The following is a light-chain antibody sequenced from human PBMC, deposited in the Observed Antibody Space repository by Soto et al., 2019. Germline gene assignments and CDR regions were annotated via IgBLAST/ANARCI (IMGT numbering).Light chain of an antibody. J-gene: IGKJ5*01. CDR3: QQYDDWPAIT. CDR1: QSVGFN. V-gene: IGKV3-15*01. CDR2: GAS. Sequence: IVMTQSPPTLSVSPGERVTLSCRASQSVGFNFAWYQQKPGQAPRLLISGASTRAPGVPARFSGSGSETQFTLTISSLQSEYFGVYDCQQYDDWPAITFGQGTRLDIK.